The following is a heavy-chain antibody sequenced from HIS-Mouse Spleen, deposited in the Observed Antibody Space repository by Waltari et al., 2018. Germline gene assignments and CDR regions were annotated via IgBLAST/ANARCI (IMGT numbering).Heavy chain of an antibody. J-gene: IGHJ2*01. CDR2: IYYSGST. CDR3: AREIPYSSSWYDWYFDL. Sequence: QLQLQESGPGLVKPSETLSLTCTVSGGSISIISYYWSWLRTPPVKGLEWIGSIYYSGSTYYNPSLKSRVTISVDTSKNQFSLKLSSVTAADTAVYYCAREIPYSSSWYDWYFDLWGRGTLVTVSS. CDR1: GGSISIISYY. V-gene: IGHV4-39*07. D-gene: IGHD6-13*01.